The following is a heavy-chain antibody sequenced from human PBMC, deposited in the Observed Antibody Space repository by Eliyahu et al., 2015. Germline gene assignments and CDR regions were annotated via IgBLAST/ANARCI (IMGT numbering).Heavy chain of an antibody. Sequence: QVQLVESGGGLVKPGGSLRLSCTASGFTFSDYYMSWIRQAPGKGLEWVSYISPSSSYTSYADSVKGRFTISRDNAKNSMYLQMNSLRADDTAVYYCVTDQGDGYSSGEIWGQGTVVTVSS. CDR3: VTDQGDGYSSGEI. CDR2: ISPSSSYT. V-gene: IGHV3-11*06. D-gene: IGHD5-24*01. J-gene: IGHJ3*02. CDR1: GFTFSDYY.